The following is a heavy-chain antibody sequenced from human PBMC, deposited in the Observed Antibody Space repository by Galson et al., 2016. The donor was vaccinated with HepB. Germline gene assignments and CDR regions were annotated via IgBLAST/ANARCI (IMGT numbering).Heavy chain of an antibody. CDR3: ARDSRFWELGLRGYYYYGMDV. J-gene: IGHJ6*02. CDR1: GGSVTSGSYY. Sequence: ETLSLTCTVSGGSVTSGSYYWSWIRQPPGKGLEWIGYIYYSGSTNYNPSLKSRVTISVYTSKNQFSLKLSSVTAADTAVYYCARDSRFWELGLRGYYYYGMDVWGQGTTVTVSS. V-gene: IGHV4-61*01. D-gene: IGHD3-16*01. CDR2: IYYSGST.